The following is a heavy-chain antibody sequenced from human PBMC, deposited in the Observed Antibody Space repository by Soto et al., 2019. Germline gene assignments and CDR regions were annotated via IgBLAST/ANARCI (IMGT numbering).Heavy chain of an antibody. CDR2: IRSRANNFAT. D-gene: IGHD2-2*02. CDR3: ARGQGAAIGDYYYHGMAV. V-gene: IGHV3-73*02. CDR1: GFIFSGSA. Sequence: EVQLVESGGGLVQPGGSLKLSCAASGFIFSGSAIHWVRQASGKGLEWVGRIRSRANNFATSSAASVKGRFTFSRDDSKTTAYLQMNTLKPEDTAVYYCARGQGAAIGDYYYHGMAVWGQGTTVTVSS. J-gene: IGHJ6*02.